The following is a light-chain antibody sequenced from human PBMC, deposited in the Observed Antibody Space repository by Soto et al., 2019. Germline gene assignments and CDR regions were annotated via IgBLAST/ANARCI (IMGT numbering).Light chain of an antibody. J-gene: IGKJ1*01. CDR2: SGY. CDR3: QQRYSWLRV. CDR1: QSVSSS. V-gene: IGKV3-15*01. Sequence: VVTQSPDTLSLSPGETATLSCRASQSVSSSVAWYQHKPGQSPRLVVYSGYKRSPGIPARFSGSGSGIDFTLTISSLESDDFGIYYCQQRYSWLRVFGPGTKVDIK.